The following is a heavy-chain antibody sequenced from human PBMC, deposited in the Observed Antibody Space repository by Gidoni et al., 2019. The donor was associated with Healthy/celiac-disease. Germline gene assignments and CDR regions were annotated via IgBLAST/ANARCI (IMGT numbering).Heavy chain of an antibody. J-gene: IGHJ6*02. CDR1: GFTFSSYE. D-gene: IGHD3-10*01. Sequence: EVKLVESGGGLVQPGGSLRLSCAASGFTFSSYEMNWVRKGPGKGLEWVSYISSSGSTIYYADSVKGRFTISRDNAKNSLYLQMNSLRAEDTAVYYCARGPFPYYYGMDVWGQGTTVTVSS. CDR3: ARGPFPYYYGMDV. CDR2: ISSSGSTI. V-gene: IGHV3-48*03.